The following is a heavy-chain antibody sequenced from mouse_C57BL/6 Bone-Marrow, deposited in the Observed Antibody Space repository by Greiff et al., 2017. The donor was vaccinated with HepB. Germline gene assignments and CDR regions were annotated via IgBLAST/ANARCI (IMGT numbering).Heavy chain of an antibody. D-gene: IGHD2-4*01. CDR3: AREDDCDSWYFGV. V-gene: IGHV1-80*01. Sequence: QVQLQQSGAELVKPGASVKISCKASGYAFSSYWMNWVKQRPGKGLEWIGQIYPGDGDTNYNGKFKGKATLTADKSSSTAYMQLSSLTSEDSAVYFCAREDDCDSWYFGVWGTGTTVTVSS. CDR2: IYPGDGDT. CDR1: GYAFSSYW. J-gene: IGHJ1*03.